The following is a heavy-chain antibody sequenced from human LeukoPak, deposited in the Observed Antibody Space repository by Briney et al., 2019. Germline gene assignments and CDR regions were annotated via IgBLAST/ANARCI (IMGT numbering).Heavy chain of an antibody. CDR3: ARGEDILTGYYGGGTFDY. D-gene: IGHD3-9*01. Sequence: GGSLRLSCAASGFTFSSYGMHWVRQAPGKGLEWVAVIWYDRSNKYYADSVKGRFTISRDNSKNTLYLQMNSLRAEDTAVYYCARGEDILTGYYGGGTFDYWGQGTLVTVSS. CDR1: GFTFSSYG. J-gene: IGHJ4*02. CDR2: IWYDRSNK. V-gene: IGHV3-33*01.